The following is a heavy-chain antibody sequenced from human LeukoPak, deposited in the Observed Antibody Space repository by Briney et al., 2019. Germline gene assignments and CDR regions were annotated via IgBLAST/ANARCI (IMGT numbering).Heavy chain of an antibody. CDR1: GGSFSGYY. CDR2: INHSGST. J-gene: IGHJ4*02. D-gene: IGHD3-10*01. Sequence: PSETLSLTCAVYGGSFSGYYWSWIRQPPGKGLEWIGEINHSGSTNYNPSLKSRVTISVDTSKNQFSLKLSSVTAADTAVYYCARRNMVRGKTFDYWGQGTLVTVSS. V-gene: IGHV4-34*01. CDR3: ARRNMVRGKTFDY.